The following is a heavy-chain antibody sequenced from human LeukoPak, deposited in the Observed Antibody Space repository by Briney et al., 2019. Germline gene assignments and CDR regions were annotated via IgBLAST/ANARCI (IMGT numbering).Heavy chain of an antibody. CDR3: ARDSRYSSGWHAFDI. CDR2: ISAYNGNT. J-gene: IGHJ3*02. D-gene: IGHD6-19*01. CDR1: GYTFTSYG. Sequence: EASVKVSCKASGYTFTSYGISWVRQAPGQGLEWMGWISAYNGNTNYAQKLQGRVTMTTDTSTSTAYMELRSLRSDDTAVYYCARDSRYSSGWHAFDIWGQGTMVTVSS. V-gene: IGHV1-18*01.